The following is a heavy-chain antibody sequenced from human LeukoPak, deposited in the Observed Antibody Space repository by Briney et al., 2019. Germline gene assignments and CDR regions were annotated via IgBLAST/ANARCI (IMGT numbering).Heavy chain of an antibody. CDR2: MNPNSGNT. D-gene: IGHD3-16*01. CDR1: GYTFTSYD. V-gene: IGHV1-8*03. CDR3: ERATWGSPPDY. Sequence: ASVKVSCKASGYTFTSYDINWVRQATGQGLEWMGGMNPNSGNTGYEQKFQGRVTITRNTSISTAYMELSSLRSEDTAVYYCERATWGSPPDYWGQGTMVTVSS. J-gene: IGHJ4*02.